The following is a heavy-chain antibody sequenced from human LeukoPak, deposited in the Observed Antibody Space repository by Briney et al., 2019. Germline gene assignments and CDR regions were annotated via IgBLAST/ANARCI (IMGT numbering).Heavy chain of an antibody. CDR1: GFTFSSYA. Sequence: PGGSLRLPCAASGFTFSSYAMHWVRQAPGKGLEWVAVISYDGSNKYYADSVKGRFTISRDNSKNTLYLQMNSLRAEDTAVYYCAREGRAGTYIDYWGQGTLVTVSS. J-gene: IGHJ4*02. V-gene: IGHV3-30*04. CDR2: ISYDGSNK. D-gene: IGHD6-19*01. CDR3: AREGRAGTYIDY.